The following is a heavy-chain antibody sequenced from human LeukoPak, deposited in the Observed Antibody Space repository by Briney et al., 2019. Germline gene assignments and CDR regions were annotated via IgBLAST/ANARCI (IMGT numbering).Heavy chain of an antibody. CDR2: IRYDGSNK. Sequence: GGSLRLSCAASGFTFSGSAMHWVRQAPGKGLEWVAFIRYDGSNKYYADSVKGRFTISRDNSKNTLYLQMNSLRAEDTAVYYCAKDYTEYYDSSGYYGDWGQGTLVTVSS. V-gene: IGHV3-30*02. CDR1: GFTFSGSA. D-gene: IGHD3-22*01. CDR3: AKDYTEYYDSSGYYGD. J-gene: IGHJ4*02.